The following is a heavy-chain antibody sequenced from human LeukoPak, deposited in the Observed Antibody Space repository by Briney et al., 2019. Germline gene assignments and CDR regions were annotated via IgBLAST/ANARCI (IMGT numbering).Heavy chain of an antibody. J-gene: IGHJ4*02. V-gene: IGHV3-23*01. D-gene: IGHD2-21*02. Sequence: GGSLRLSCAASGFTFSSYEMSWVRQAPGKGLEWVSAISSSGGSTYYADSVKGRFTISRDNSKNTLYLQMNSLRAEDTAVYYCAKVPLVTAFKYFDYWGQGTLVTVSS. CDR1: GFTFSSYE. CDR2: ISSSGGST. CDR3: AKVPLVTAFKYFDY.